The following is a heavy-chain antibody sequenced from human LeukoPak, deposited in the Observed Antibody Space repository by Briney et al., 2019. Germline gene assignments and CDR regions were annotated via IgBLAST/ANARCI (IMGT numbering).Heavy chain of an antibody. D-gene: IGHD5-18*01. Sequence: ASVKVSCKASGYTFTSYGISWVRQAPGQGLEWMGWISAYNGNTNYAQKLQGRVTMTTDTSTSTAYMELRSLRSDDTAVYYCAKDHRLWLRMGNWFNPWGQGTLVTVSS. CDR2: ISAYNGNT. V-gene: IGHV1-18*01. CDR1: GYTFTSYG. CDR3: AKDHRLWLRMGNWFNP. J-gene: IGHJ5*02.